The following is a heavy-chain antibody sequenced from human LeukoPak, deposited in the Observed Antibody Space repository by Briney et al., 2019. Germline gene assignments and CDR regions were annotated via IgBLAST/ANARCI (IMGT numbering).Heavy chain of an antibody. CDR3: ARVRGYFDSPDY. D-gene: IGHD3-22*01. CDR2: INPTGGTA. Sequence: ASVKVSCTASGYTFTGSYMHWVRQAPGQGLEWVGIINPTGGTASYAQKFQGRVTVTRDMSTSTVYMELSSLTSEDTAVYYCARVRGYFDSPDYWGQGTLVTVSS. V-gene: IGHV1-46*01. J-gene: IGHJ4*02. CDR1: GYTFTGSY.